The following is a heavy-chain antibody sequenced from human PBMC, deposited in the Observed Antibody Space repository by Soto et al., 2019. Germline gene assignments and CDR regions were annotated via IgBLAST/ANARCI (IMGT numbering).Heavy chain of an antibody. CDR3: ALSSGWTYYFDY. Sequence: ASVKVSCKVFGHIFSTYGLSWVRQAPGQGLEWMGWIIAYNGNTNYAEKFQGRVTMTRDTSTSTAYMELRSLRSDDTAVYYCALSSGWTYYFDYWG. D-gene: IGHD6-19*01. CDR2: IIAYNGNT. J-gene: IGHJ4*01. V-gene: IGHV1-18*01. CDR1: GHIFSTYG.